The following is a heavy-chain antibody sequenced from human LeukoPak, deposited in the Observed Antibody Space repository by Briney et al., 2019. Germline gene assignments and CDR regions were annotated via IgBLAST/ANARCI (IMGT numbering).Heavy chain of an antibody. D-gene: IGHD6-13*01. CDR3: ARDLGQQPNNWFDP. Sequence: AGGSLRLSCAASGFTFSSYEMNWVRQAPGKGLEWVSSISKSGSVSHYEDAVRGRFTISRDNAKKSLYLQMNSLRAEDTAVYYCARDLGQQPNNWFDPWGQGTLVTVSS. CDR2: ISKSGSVS. J-gene: IGHJ5*02. CDR1: GFTFSSYE. V-gene: IGHV3-48*03.